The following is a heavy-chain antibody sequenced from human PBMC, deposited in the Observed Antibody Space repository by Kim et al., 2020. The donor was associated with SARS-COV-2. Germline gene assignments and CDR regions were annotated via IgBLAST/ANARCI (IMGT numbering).Heavy chain of an antibody. V-gene: IGHV4-34*01. J-gene: IGHJ4*02. D-gene: IGHD3-16*01. CDR2: INHSGST. CDR1: GGSFSGYY. Sequence: SETLSLTCAVYGGSFSGYYWSWIRQPPGKGLEWIGEINHSGSTNYNPSLKSRVTISVDTSKNQFSLKLRSVNAADTAEYYCARGLWGDFLAYWGQGTLV. CDR3: ARGLWGDFLAY.